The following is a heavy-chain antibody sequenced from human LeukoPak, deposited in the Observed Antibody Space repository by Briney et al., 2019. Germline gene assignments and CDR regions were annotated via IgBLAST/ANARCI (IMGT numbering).Heavy chain of an antibody. V-gene: IGHV1-2*02. CDR3: ARDTYCSSTSCYAYFDF. CDR2: LNTQPNNDYT. Sequence: ASVKVSCKASGYTFSKFYIHWVRQAPGQGLEWMGLLNTQPNNDYTNYAQKFQGRVTMTRDTSISTAYMELSRLRSDDTAVYYCARDTYCSSTSCYAYFDFWGQGTLVTVSS. J-gene: IGHJ4*02. D-gene: IGHD2-2*01. CDR1: GYTFSKFY.